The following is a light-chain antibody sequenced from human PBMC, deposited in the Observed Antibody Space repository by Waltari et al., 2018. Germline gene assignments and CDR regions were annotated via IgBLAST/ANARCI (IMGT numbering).Light chain of an antibody. V-gene: IGLV1-40*01. CDR2: RSD. CDR3: QSFDRDLNAVL. Sequence: QSVLTQPPSVSGAPGQSVTISCTGSSSNIGAGYDVHWYQQIPGSAPKVLIYRSDNRPSGVPGRFSGSKSGTSASLSVTGLHVEDEADYFCQSFDRDLNAVLFGGGTKLTVL. J-gene: IGLJ2*01. CDR1: SSNIGAGYD.